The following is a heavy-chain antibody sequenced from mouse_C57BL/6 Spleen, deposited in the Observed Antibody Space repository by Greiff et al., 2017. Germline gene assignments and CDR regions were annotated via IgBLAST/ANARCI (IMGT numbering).Heavy chain of an antibody. Sequence: LVESGPELVKPGASVKISCKASGYSFTDYNMNWVKQSTGKSLEWIGVINPNYGTTSYNQKFKGKATLTVDQSSSTAYLQLNSLTSEDSAVYYGARGGTGTGNWYFDVWRTGTTVTVSS. J-gene: IGHJ1*03. V-gene: IGHV1-39*01. CDR2: INPNYGTT. CDR3: ARGGTGTGNWYFDV. CDR1: GYSFTDYN. D-gene: IGHD4-1*01.